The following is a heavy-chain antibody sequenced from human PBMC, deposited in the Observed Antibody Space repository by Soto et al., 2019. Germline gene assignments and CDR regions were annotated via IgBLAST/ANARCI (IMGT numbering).Heavy chain of an antibody. CDR2: ISSSSSTI. J-gene: IGHJ4*02. CDR3: ARAQYNWNYPVSDQ. V-gene: IGHV3-48*01. D-gene: IGHD1-7*01. CDR1: GFTFSSYS. Sequence: GGSLRLSCAASGFTFSSYSMNWVRQAPGKGLEWVSYISSSSSTIYYADSVKGRFTISRDNAKNSLYLQMNSPRAEDTAVYYCARAQYNWNYPVSDQRGQGSPVTGSS.